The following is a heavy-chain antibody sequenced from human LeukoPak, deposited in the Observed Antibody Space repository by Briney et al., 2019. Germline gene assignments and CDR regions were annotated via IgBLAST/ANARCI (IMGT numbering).Heavy chain of an antibody. D-gene: IGHD2-2*01. V-gene: IGHV3-23*01. Sequence: AGGSLRLSCAASGFTFSSYGMSWVRQAPGKGLEWVSGIIGGAGSTYYADSVKGRFTISGDNSKNTLFLQMNSLRAEDTAVYYCAHGAMYQLDYWGQGTLVIVSS. CDR3: AHGAMYQLDY. CDR1: GFTFSSYG. J-gene: IGHJ4*02. CDR2: IIGGAGST.